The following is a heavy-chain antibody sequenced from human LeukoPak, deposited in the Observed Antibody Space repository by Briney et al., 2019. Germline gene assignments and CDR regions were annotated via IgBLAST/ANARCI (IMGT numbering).Heavy chain of an antibody. Sequence: ETLSLTCTVSGGSISSYYWSWIRQPPGKGLEWIGYIYYSGSTNYNPSLKSRVTISVDTSKNQFSLKLSSVTAADTAVYYCARARQWLSQLDYWGQGTLVTVSS. CDR2: IYYSGST. CDR1: GGSISSYY. V-gene: IGHV4-59*12. CDR3: ARARQWLSQLDY. D-gene: IGHD6-19*01. J-gene: IGHJ4*02.